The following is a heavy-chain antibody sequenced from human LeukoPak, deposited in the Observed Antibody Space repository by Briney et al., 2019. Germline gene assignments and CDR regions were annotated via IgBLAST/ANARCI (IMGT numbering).Heavy chain of an antibody. Sequence: SQTLSLTCTVSGGSISSGSYYWSWIRQPAGKGLEWIGRIYTSGSTNYNPSLKSRVTMSVDTSKNQFSLKLSSVTAADTAVYYCARSSSSSSGGFDYWGQGTLVTVSS. D-gene: IGHD6-6*01. V-gene: IGHV4-61*02. CDR1: GGSISSGSYY. CDR3: ARSSSSSSGGFDY. J-gene: IGHJ4*02. CDR2: IYTSGST.